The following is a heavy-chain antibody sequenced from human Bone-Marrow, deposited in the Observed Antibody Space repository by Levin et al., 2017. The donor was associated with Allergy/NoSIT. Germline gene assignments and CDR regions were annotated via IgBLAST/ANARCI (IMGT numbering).Heavy chain of an antibody. Sequence: KISCKASGGTFRSYAISWVRQAPGQGLEWMGGIIPIFGTANYAQKFQGRVTITADKSTSTAYMELSSLRSEDTAVYYCARGESGYYGSGSPGGYWGQGTLVTVSS. CDR1: GGTFRSYA. D-gene: IGHD3-10*01. V-gene: IGHV1-69*06. CDR3: ARGESGYYGSGSPGGY. J-gene: IGHJ4*02. CDR2: IIPIFGTA.